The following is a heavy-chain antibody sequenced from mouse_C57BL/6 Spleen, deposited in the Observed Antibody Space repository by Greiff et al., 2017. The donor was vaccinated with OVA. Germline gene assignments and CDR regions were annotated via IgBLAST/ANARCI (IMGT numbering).Heavy chain of an antibody. Sequence: EVKLMESEGGLVQPGSSMKLSCTASGFTFSDYYMAWVRQVPEKGLEWVANINYDGSSTYYLDSLKSRFIISRDNAKNILYLQMSSLKSEDTATYYCAREGTTVVPYFDYWGQGTTLTVSS. V-gene: IGHV5-16*01. D-gene: IGHD1-1*01. CDR2: INYDGSST. CDR1: GFTFSDYY. J-gene: IGHJ2*01. CDR3: AREGTTVVPYFDY.